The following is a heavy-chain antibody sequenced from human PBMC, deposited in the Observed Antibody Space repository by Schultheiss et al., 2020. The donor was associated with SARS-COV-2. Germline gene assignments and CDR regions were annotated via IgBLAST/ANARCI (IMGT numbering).Heavy chain of an antibody. J-gene: IGHJ4*02. Sequence: ASVKVSCKASGYTFTSYGISWVRQAPGQGLEWMGWMNPNSGNTGYAQKFQGRVTMTRNTSISTAYMELSSLRSEDTAVYYCAKVGAAQLGTKRTRNDYWGQGTLVTVSS. D-gene: IGHD1-26*01. CDR1: GYTFTSYG. CDR2: MNPNSGNT. V-gene: IGHV1-8*02. CDR3: AKVGAAQLGTKRTRNDY.